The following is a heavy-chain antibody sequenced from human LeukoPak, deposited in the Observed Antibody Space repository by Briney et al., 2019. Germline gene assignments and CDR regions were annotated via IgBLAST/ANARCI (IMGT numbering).Heavy chain of an antibody. CDR1: GSTFTTCG. D-gene: IGHD3-10*01. V-gene: IGHV1-18*01. J-gene: IGHJ4*02. Sequence: GAAGKVSCKASGSTFTTCGIIWVRQAPGQGLEWMGWISTYNGNTSYAQKFQGRVHMTPDKSTSTAYMELRSMTSDDTAVYYCARGPRGVDKWGQGTLVTVSS. CDR3: ARGPRGVDK. CDR2: ISTYNGNT.